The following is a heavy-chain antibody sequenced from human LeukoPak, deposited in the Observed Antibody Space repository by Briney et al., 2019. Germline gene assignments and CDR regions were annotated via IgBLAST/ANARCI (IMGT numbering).Heavy chain of an antibody. D-gene: IGHD4-23*01. CDR1: GFTFSNYG. J-gene: IGHJ5*02. V-gene: IGHV3-33*08. Sequence: PGGSLRLSCAASGFTFSNYGMNWVRQAPGKGLEWVAVIWYDGSNKYYADSVKGRFTISRDNSKNTLYLQMNSLGAEDTAVYYCARDGNYGGNSELPSWGQGTLVTVSS. CDR2: IWYDGSNK. CDR3: ARDGNYGGNSELPS.